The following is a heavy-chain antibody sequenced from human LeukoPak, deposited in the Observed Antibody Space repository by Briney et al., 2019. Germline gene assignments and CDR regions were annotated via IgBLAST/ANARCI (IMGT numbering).Heavy chain of an antibody. CDR2: IYTGGST. V-gene: IGHV4-61*02. CDR1: GASISSGNYY. D-gene: IGHD3-3*01. Sequence: SETLSLTCTVSGASISSGNYYWSWIRQPAGKGLEWIGRIYTGGSTNYNPSLKSRVTISVDTSKNQFSLKLSSVTAADTAVYYCARDPFNKDYDFWSGYMDVWGKGTTVTVSS. CDR3: ARDPFNKDYDFWSGYMDV. J-gene: IGHJ6*03.